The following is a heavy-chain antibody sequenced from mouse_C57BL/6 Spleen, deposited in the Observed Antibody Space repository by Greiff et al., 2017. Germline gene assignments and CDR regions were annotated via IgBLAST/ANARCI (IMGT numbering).Heavy chain of an antibody. CDR1: GFTFSSYA. J-gene: IGHJ4*01. CDR2: ISSGGDYI. V-gene: IGHV5-9-1*02. D-gene: IGHD3-1*01. Sequence: EVKLVESGEGLVKPGGSLKLSCAASGFTFSSYAMSWVRQTPEKRLEWVAYISSGGDYIYYADTVKGRFTISRDNARNTLYLQMSSLKSEDPAMYYCTSEGPGGYYYAMDYWGQGTSVTVSS. CDR3: TSEGPGGYYYAMDY.